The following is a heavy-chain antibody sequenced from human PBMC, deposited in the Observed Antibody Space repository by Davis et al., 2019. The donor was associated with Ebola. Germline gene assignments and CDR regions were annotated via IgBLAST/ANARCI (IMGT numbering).Heavy chain of an antibody. Sequence: AIRYDANNKYHADSVKGRFTISRDNSKNTLYLQMNSLKASDTATYYCARQGTTSWDSWGQGTLVTVSS. D-gene: IGHD2-2*01. CDR2: IRYDANNK. V-gene: IGHV3-33*01. J-gene: IGHJ4*02. CDR3: ARQGTTSWDS.